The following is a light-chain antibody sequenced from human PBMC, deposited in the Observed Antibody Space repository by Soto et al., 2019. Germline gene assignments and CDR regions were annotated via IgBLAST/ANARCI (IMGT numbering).Light chain of an antibody. CDR3: QQYGSSPVT. CDR1: QSVSSSY. J-gene: IGKJ2*01. V-gene: IGKV3-20*01. CDR2: GAS. Sequence: EIVLTQSPGSLSLSPEERATLSCRATQSVSSSYLAWYQQKPGQAPRLLIYGASSRATGIPDRFSGSGSGTDFTLTISRLEPEDFAVYYCQQYGSSPVTFGQGTKLEIK.